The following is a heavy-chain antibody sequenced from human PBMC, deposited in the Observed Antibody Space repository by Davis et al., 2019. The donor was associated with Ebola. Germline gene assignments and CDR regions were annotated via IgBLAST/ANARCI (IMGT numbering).Heavy chain of an antibody. CDR2: IIPIFGTA. D-gene: IGHD3-16*01. J-gene: IGHJ6*02. CDR3: ARFGTGNLISYGMDV. Sequence: SVKVSCKASGGTFSSYAISWVRQAPGQGLEWMGGIIPIFGTANYAQKFQGRVTIIADKSTSTAYMELSSLRSEDTAVYYCARFGTGNLISYGMDVWGQGTTVTVSS. V-gene: IGHV1-69*06. CDR1: GGTFSSYA.